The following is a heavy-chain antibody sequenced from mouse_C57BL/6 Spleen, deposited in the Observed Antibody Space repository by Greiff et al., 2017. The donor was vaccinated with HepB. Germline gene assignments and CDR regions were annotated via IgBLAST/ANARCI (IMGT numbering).Heavy chain of an antibody. D-gene: IGHD1-1*01. CDR3: ARGYYGSSYHYYAMDY. V-gene: IGHV1-55*01. Sequence: QVQLQQPGAELVKPGASVKMSCKASGYTFTSYWITWVKQRPGQGLEWIGDIYPGSGSTNYNEKFKSKATLTVDTSSSTAYMQLSSLTSEDSAVYYCARGYYGSSYHYYAMDYWGQGTSGTVSS. J-gene: IGHJ4*01. CDR1: GYTFTSYW. CDR2: IYPGSGST.